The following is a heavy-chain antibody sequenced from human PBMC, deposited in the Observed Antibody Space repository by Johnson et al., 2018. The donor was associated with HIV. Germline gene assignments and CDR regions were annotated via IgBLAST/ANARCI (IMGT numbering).Heavy chain of an antibody. Sequence: VQLVESGGGLVKPGGSLRVSCAASGFAFSNAWMNWVRQAPGKGLEWVGRIKSNTDGGTTDYAAPVKGRFSISRDDSKNTLYLQMNGLKTEDTALYYGTTAIYSYDAFDIWGQGTMVTVSS. CDR3: TTAIYSYDAFDI. D-gene: IGHD2-21*01. CDR1: GFAFSNAW. CDR2: IKSNTDGGTT. V-gene: IGHV3-15*01. J-gene: IGHJ3*02.